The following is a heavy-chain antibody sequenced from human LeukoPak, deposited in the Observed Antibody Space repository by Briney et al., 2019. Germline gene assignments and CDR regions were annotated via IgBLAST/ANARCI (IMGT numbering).Heavy chain of an antibody. J-gene: IGHJ4*02. CDR1: GFTFSSYG. V-gene: IGHV3-30*04. D-gene: IGHD3-3*01. CDR2: VAYDGSNE. CDR3: ARPSGSVTIFGVVDYFDY. Sequence: PGGSLRLSCQVSGFTFSSYGMNWVRQAPGKGLDGVASVAYDGSNENYAESVKGRFTISRDNSKNMLYLQMNSLRAEDTAVYFCARPSGSVTIFGVVDYFDYWGPGTLVTVSS.